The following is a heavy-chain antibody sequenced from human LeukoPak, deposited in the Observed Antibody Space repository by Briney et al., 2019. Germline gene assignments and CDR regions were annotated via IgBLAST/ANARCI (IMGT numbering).Heavy chain of an antibody. V-gene: IGHV4-4*07. CDR3: ARADCTVASCYAWRDAFHI. Sequence: SETLSLTCTVSGGSISSYYWSWIRQPAGKGLEWIGRIYTTGSTNYNPSLQSRVSISVDTSKNLFSLRLSSVTAADTAVYYCARADCTVASCYAWRDAFHIWGQGTMVSVSS. CDR1: GGSISSYY. CDR2: IYTTGST. J-gene: IGHJ3*02. D-gene: IGHD2-2*01.